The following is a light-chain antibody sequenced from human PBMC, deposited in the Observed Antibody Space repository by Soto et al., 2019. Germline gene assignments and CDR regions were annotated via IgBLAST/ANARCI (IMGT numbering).Light chain of an antibody. CDR2: GAS. Sequence: ETVMTQSPATLSVSPGERATFSCRASQSVNSDLAWYQQKPGQAPRLLIYGASTRATGIPARFSGSGSGTEFTLTISSLQSEDFAVYYCHQYDNWPETFDQGTKVEIK. CDR3: HQYDNWPET. J-gene: IGKJ1*01. V-gene: IGKV3-15*01. CDR1: QSVNSD.